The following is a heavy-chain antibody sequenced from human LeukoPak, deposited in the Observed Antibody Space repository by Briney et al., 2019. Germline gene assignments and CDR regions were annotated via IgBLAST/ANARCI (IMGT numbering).Heavy chain of an antibody. CDR2: IYYSGST. J-gene: IGHJ6*02. CDR1: GGSISSGDYY. D-gene: IGHD6-19*01. Sequence: SQTLSLTCTVSGGSISSGDYYWSWIRQHPGKGLEWIGYIYYSGSTYYNPSLKSRVTISVDTSKNQFSLKLSSVTAADTAVYYCARVIGYSSGWYYGMDVWGQGTTVTVSS. CDR3: ARVIGYSSGWYYGMDV. V-gene: IGHV4-31*03.